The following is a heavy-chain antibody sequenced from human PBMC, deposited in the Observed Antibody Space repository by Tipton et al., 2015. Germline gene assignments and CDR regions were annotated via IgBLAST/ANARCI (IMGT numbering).Heavy chain of an antibody. CDR2: ISDDGSNK. D-gene: IGHD2/OR15-2a*01. Sequence: SLRLSCAAAGFIFSSYGMHWVRQAPGKGLEWVAVISDDGSNKYYADSVKGRFTIFRDNSKNTLYLQMNSLRAEDTAVYYCAKDKLHTFYYGMDVWGQGTTVTVSS. CDR3: AKDKLHTFYYGMDV. J-gene: IGHJ6*02. V-gene: IGHV3-30*18. CDR1: GFIFSSYG.